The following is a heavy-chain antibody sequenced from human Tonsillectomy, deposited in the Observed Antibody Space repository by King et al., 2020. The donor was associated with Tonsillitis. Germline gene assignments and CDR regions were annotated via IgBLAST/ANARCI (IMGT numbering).Heavy chain of an antibody. D-gene: IGHD3-10*02. V-gene: IGHV4-59*01. Sequence: QLQESGPGLVKPSETLSLTCTVSGGSIYSYYWSWLRQPPGKGLEWIGYIYYSGSTNYNPSLKSRVTMSVDTSRNQFSLNLSSVTAADTAVYYCARGSVRHSYYYGMDVWGQGTTVTVSS. J-gene: IGHJ6*02. CDR1: GGSIYSYY. CDR3: ARGSVRHSYYYGMDV. CDR2: IYYSGST.